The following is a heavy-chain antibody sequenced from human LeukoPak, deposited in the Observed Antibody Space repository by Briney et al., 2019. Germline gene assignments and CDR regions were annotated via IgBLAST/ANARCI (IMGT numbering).Heavy chain of an antibody. V-gene: IGHV4-61*02. CDR1: GGSISSGSYY. D-gene: IGHD3-16*01. J-gene: IGHJ4*02. CDR3: ARGPWGPNGAIDY. Sequence: PSQTLSLTCTVSGGSISSGSYYWSWIRQPAGKGLEWIGRIYTSGSTNYNPSLKSRVTISVDTSKNQFSLKLSSVTAADTAVYYCARGPWGPNGAIDYWGQGTLVTVSS. CDR2: IYTSGST.